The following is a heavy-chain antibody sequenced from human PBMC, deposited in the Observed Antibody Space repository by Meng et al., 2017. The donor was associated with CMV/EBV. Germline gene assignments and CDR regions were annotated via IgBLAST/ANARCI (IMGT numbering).Heavy chain of an antibody. CDR1: GYTFTSYD. V-gene: IGHV1-8*03. Sequence: KASGYTFTSYDINWVRQATGQGLEWKGWMNPNSGNTGYAQKFQGRVTITRNTSISTAYMELSSLRSEDTAVYYCARKMYYYYYGMDVWGQGTTVTVSS. CDR3: ARKMYYYYYGMDV. J-gene: IGHJ6*02. CDR2: MNPNSGNT. D-gene: IGHD5-24*01.